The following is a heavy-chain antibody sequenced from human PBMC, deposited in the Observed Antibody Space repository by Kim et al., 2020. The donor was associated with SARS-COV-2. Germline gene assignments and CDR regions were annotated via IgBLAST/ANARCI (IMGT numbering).Heavy chain of an antibody. Sequence: VKGRFTISRDHSKNTLYLQRNSLRAEDTAVYYCARVRREDYGGNPGFFDYWGQGTLVTVSS. J-gene: IGHJ4*02. CDR3: ARVRREDYGGNPGFFDY. D-gene: IGHD4-17*01. V-gene: IGHV3-53*01.